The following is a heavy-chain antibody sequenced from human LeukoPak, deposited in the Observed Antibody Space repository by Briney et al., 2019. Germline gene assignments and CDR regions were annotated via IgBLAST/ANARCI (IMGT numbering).Heavy chain of an antibody. CDR3: AISSSWYRFDY. CDR1: GFTVSSNY. Sequence: PGGSLRLSCAASGFTVSSNYMSWVRQAPGKGLEWVSVIYSGGSTYYADSVKGRFTISGDNSKNTPYLQMNSLRAEDTAVYYCAISSSWYRFDYWGQGTLVTVPS. D-gene: IGHD6-13*01. CDR2: IYSGGST. J-gene: IGHJ4*02. V-gene: IGHV3-53*01.